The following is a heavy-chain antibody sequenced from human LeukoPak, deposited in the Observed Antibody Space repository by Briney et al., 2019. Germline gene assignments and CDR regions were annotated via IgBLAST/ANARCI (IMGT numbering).Heavy chain of an antibody. Sequence: PSQTLSLTCTVSGDSISSGNYYWTWIRQPAGKGLEWIGYIYYSGSTNSNPSLKSRVTISVDTSKNQFSLKLSSVTAEDTAVYYCARFVGYPNYYYYMDVWGKGTTVTVSS. D-gene: IGHD1-1*01. CDR1: GDSISSGNYY. V-gene: IGHV4-61*10. J-gene: IGHJ6*03. CDR2: IYYSGST. CDR3: ARFVGYPNYYYYMDV.